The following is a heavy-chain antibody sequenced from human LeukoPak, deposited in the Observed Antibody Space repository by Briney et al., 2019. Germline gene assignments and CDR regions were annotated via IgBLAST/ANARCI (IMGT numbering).Heavy chain of an antibody. CDR2: IYHSGST. Sequence: SETLSLTCAVSGGSISSGGYSWSWTRQPPGKGLEWIGYIYHSGSTYYNPSLKSRVTISVDRSKNQFSLKLSSVTAADTAVYYCARGVGIAVAAYYFDYWGQGTLVTVSS. CDR3: ARGVGIAVAAYYFDY. V-gene: IGHV4-30-2*01. D-gene: IGHD6-19*01. J-gene: IGHJ4*02. CDR1: GGSISSGGYS.